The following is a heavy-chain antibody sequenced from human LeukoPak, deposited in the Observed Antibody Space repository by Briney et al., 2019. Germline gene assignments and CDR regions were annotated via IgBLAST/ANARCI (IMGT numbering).Heavy chain of an antibody. D-gene: IGHD5-18*01. Sequence: PSETLSLTCTVSGGSTSRSSYYWGWIRQPPGKGLEWIGSIYYSGSTYYNPSLKSRVTISVDTSKNQFSLKLSSVTAADTAVYYCARVNVDTAMVTGFYFDYWGQGTLVTVSS. J-gene: IGHJ4*02. CDR3: ARVNVDTAMVTGFYFDY. CDR1: GGSTSRSSYY. CDR2: IYYSGST. V-gene: IGHV4-39*07.